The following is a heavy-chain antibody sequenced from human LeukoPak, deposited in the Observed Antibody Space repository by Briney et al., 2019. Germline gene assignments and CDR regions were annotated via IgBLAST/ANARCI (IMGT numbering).Heavy chain of an antibody. V-gene: IGHV4-59*12. CDR2: IYYSGST. J-gene: IGHJ1*01. CDR3: ARGYSSGWYSRAEYFQH. Sequence: PSETLSLTCTVSGGSISSYYWSWIRQPPGKGLEWIGYIYYSGSTNYNPSLKSRVTISVDTSKNQFSLKLSSVTAADTAVYYCARGYSSGWYSRAEYFQHWGQGTLVTVSS. CDR1: GGSISSYY. D-gene: IGHD6-19*01.